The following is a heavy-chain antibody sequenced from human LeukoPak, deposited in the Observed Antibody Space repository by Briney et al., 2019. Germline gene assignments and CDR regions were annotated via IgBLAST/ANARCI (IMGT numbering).Heavy chain of an antibody. J-gene: IGHJ4*02. V-gene: IGHV1-69*13. Sequence: ASVKVSCKASGGTFSTYAISWVRQAPGQDLEWVGVIIPIVGTATYAQRCQGRVTITADESTSTAYMELSSLRSEDTAVYYCARDLYCNRTSCSVWGQGTLVIVSS. D-gene: IGHD2-2*01. CDR1: GGTFSTYA. CDR3: ARDLYCNRTSCSV. CDR2: IIPIVGTA.